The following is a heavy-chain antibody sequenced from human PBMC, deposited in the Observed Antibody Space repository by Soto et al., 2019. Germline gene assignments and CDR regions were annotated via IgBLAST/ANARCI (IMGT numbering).Heavy chain of an antibody. Sequence: QVQLVESGGGVVQPGRSLRLSCAASGFTFSSYGMHWVRQAPGKGLGWVAVISYDGSNKYYADSVKGRFTISRDNSKNTLYLQMNSLRAEDTAVYYCAKNSGSYPPYFDYWGQGTLVTVSS. CDR1: GFTFSSYG. D-gene: IGHD1-26*01. J-gene: IGHJ4*02. CDR3: AKNSGSYPPYFDY. CDR2: ISYDGSNK. V-gene: IGHV3-30*18.